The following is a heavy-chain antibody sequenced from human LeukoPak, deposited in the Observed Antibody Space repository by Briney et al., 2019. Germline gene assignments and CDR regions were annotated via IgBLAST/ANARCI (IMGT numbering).Heavy chain of an antibody. Sequence: SETLSLTCAVSGGSISSSNWWNWVRQPPGKGLEWIGEIYHSGSTNHNPSLKSRVTISLDKSKNQFSLKLSSVTAADTAVYYCASRAAPGTLTGDYWGQGTLVTVSS. V-gene: IGHV4-4*02. D-gene: IGHD6-13*01. CDR1: GGSISSSNW. CDR2: IYHSGST. J-gene: IGHJ4*02. CDR3: ASRAAPGTLTGDY.